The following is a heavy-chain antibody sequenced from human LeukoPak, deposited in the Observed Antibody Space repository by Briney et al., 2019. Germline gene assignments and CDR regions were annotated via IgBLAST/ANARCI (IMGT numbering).Heavy chain of an antibody. CDR1: GFTFSNYS. CDR2: IGSSGSYI. Sequence: PGGSLRLSCAASGFTFSNYSMNWVRQAPGKGLEWVSSIGSSGSYIYYADSVKGRFTISRDNAKNSLYLQMDSLRAEDTAVYYCAKWAVLLWFGESSSGYYFVYWGQGALVTVSS. V-gene: IGHV3-21*01. CDR3: AKWAVLLWFGESSSGYYFVY. D-gene: IGHD3-10*01. J-gene: IGHJ4*02.